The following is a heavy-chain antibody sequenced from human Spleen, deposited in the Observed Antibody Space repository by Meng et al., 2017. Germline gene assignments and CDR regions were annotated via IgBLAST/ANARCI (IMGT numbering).Heavy chain of an antibody. CDR3: AREGYPVFYFDF. D-gene: IGHD2-15*01. CDR1: GYTFTSYD. CDR2: MNPNSGNT. V-gene: IGHV1-8*01. J-gene: IGHJ4*02. Sequence: ASVKVSCKASGYTFTSYDINWVRQATGQGLEWMGWMNPNSGNTGYAQKFQGRVTMTTDTSTSTAYMELRSLRSDDTAMYYCAREGYPVFYFDFWGQGTLVTVSS.